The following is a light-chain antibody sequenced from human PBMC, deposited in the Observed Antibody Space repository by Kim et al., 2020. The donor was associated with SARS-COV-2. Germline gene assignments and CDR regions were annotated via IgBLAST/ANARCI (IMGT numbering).Light chain of an antibody. CDR2: RAS. CDR1: QSIRIY. V-gene: IGKV1-5*03. J-gene: IGKJ4*01. Sequence: IQMTQSPSTLSTSVGDRVTITCRASQSIRIYLAWYQQKPGKAPKLLIYRASRLETGVPSRFSGSGSGTEFTLTISSLQPDDSAIYYCQHYDAYPLTCGGGTKLEI. CDR3: QHYDAYPLT.